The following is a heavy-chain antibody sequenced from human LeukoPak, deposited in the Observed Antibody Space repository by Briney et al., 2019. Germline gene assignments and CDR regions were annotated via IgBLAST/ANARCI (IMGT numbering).Heavy chain of an antibody. CDR1: GFTFSSYS. D-gene: IGHD3-16*02. CDR3: ARAIRRYSYRAFDN. Sequence: PGGSLRLSCAASGFTFSSYSINWVRQAPGKGLEWVSYISSSSTTIFYADSLKGRFTISRDNDKNSLYLEMNSLRAEDTAVYYCARAIRRYSYRAFDNWGQGSLVTVSS. CDR2: ISSSSTTI. J-gene: IGHJ4*02. V-gene: IGHV3-48*01.